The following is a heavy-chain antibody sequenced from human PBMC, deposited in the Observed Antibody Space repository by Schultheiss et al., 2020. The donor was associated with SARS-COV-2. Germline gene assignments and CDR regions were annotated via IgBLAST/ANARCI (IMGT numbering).Heavy chain of an antibody. CDR2: INHSGST. V-gene: IGHV4-34*01. D-gene: IGHD3-22*01. J-gene: IGHJ4*02. CDR1: GGSISSYY. CDR3: ARAGLGPRPYYYDSSGYYYGERYYFDY. Sequence: SETLSLTCTVSGGSISSYYWSWIRQPPGKGLEWIGEINHSGSTNYNPSLKSRVTISVDTSKNQFSLKLSSVTAADTAVYYCARAGLGPRPYYYDSSGYYYGERYYFDYWGQGTLVTVSS.